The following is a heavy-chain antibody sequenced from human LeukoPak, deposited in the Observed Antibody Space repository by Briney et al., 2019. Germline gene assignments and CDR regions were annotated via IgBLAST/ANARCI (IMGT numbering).Heavy chain of an antibody. CDR1: GGSFSGYY. CDR3: ARLLVKSDSRALGDV. D-gene: IGHD1-26*01. J-gene: IGHJ6*04. V-gene: IGHV4-34*01. CDR2: INHSGST. Sequence: SETLSLTCAVYGGSFSGYYWSWIRQPPGKGLEWIGEINHSGSTDYNPSLKSRVTISVDTSKNQFSLKLSSVTAADTAVYYCARLLVKSDSRALGDVWGKGTTVTVSS.